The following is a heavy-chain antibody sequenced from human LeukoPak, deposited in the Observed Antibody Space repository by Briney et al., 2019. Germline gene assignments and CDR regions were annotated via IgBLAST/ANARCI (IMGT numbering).Heavy chain of an antibody. CDR1: GYTLSDLA. J-gene: IGHJ3*02. Sequence: GASVKVSCKVSGYTLSDLAMHWVRQAPGKGPEWMGGLDPEDGEAIYAQPLQGRVTMTEDTSSDTAYMVLSSLRSEDTAVYYCATRNFGDYGAFDIWGQGTMVTVSS. CDR2: LDPEDGEA. CDR3: ATRNFGDYGAFDI. V-gene: IGHV1-24*01. D-gene: IGHD4-17*01.